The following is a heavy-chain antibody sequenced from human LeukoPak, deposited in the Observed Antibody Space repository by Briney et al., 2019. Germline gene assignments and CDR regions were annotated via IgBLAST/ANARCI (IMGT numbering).Heavy chain of an antibody. CDR2: ITHSGGG. Sequence: SETLSLTCTVSGGPFVGYYWTWIRQPPGKGLEWIGEITHSGGGNYNPSLKSRVTISVDSSQNRFSLKVLSVTAADTAVYYCARRAGAPDFDVWGLGTLVTVSS. V-gene: IGHV4-34*01. D-gene: IGHD3-10*01. CDR1: GGPFVGYY. J-gene: IGHJ4*02. CDR3: ARRAGAPDFDV.